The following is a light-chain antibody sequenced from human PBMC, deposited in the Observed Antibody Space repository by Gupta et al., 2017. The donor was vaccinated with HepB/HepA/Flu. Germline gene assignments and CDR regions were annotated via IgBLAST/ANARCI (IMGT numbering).Light chain of an antibody. CDR3: SSCAGSTIFYV. J-gene: IGLJ1*01. CDR2: EVN. Sequence: QSALTQPPSASGSPGQSVPISCTGTSSDIGGSKDVSWYQQHPGKAPKVLIYEVNKRPSGVPDRFSGSKSGNTASLTVSGLQVEDEADYYCSSCAGSTIFYVFGTGTKVTV. CDR1: SSDIGGSKD. V-gene: IGLV2-8*01.